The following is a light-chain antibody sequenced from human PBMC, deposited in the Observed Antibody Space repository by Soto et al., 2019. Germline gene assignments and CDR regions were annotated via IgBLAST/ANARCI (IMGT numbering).Light chain of an antibody. CDR3: QQYYTIPRT. V-gene: IGKV4-1*01. CDR2: WAS. Sequence: DIVMTQSPDSLPVSLGERATINCKSSQSLLYSSNNKNYLAWYQQKPGQPPKLLIYWASTRESGVPDRFSGSGSGTDFTLTISSLQAEDVAVYYCQQYYTIPRTFGQGTKLEIK. CDR1: QSLLYSSNNKNY. J-gene: IGKJ2*01.